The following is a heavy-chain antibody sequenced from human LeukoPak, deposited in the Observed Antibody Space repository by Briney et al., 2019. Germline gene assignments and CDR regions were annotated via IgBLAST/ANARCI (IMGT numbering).Heavy chain of an antibody. CDR3: AKEVPPLQWDRSGFDY. CDR1: GFTFSSYG. CDR2: IRYDGSNK. V-gene: IGHV3-30*02. J-gene: IGHJ4*02. Sequence: GGSLRLSCAASGFTFSSYGMHWVRQAPGKGLEWVAFIRYDGSNKYYADSVKGRFTISRDNSKNTLYLQMNSLRAEDTAVYYCAKEVPPLQWDRSGFDYWGQGTLVTVSS. D-gene: IGHD1-26*01.